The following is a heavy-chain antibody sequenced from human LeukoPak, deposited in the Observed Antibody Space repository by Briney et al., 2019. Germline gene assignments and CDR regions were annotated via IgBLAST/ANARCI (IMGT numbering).Heavy chain of an antibody. J-gene: IGHJ4*02. V-gene: IGHV4-4*02. Sequence: PSGTLSLTCAVSGGSISSSNWWSWVRQPPGKGLEWIGEIYHSGSTNYNPSLKSRVTISVDKSKNPFSLKLNSVTAADTAVYYCARRTRLRYFDWLPGGFDYWGQGTLVTVSS. D-gene: IGHD3-9*01. CDR1: GGSISSSNW. CDR3: ARRTRLRYFDWLPGGFDY. CDR2: IYHSGST.